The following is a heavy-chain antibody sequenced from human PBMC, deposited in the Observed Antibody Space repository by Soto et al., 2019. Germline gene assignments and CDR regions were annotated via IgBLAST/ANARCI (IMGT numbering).Heavy chain of an antibody. V-gene: IGHV3-23*01. CDR1: GFTFSSYA. Sequence: EVQLLESGGGLVQTGGSLRLSCAASGFTFSSYAMSWVRQAPGKGLECVSAISGSGGSTYYADSERGRFTISPYNSKNPLYLQMNRLRAEDTAVSYWATSESGVTRYFDYCSQGNLLNAAS. CDR2: ISGSGGST. D-gene: IGHD2-21*02. CDR3: ATSESGVTRYFDY. J-gene: IGHJ4*02.